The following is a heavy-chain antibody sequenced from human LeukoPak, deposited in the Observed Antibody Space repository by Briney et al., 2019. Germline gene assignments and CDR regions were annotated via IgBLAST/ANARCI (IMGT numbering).Heavy chain of an antibody. J-gene: IGHJ4*02. V-gene: IGHV4-38-2*02. Sequence: PSETLSLTCTVSGYSVSIAYYWAWIRQPPGKGLEWIGSVSHSGSTYYNPSLKSRVTISVDTSKNQFSLKLSSVTAADTAVYYCARGPAPDFYYWGRGTLVTVSS. CDR3: ARGPAPDFYY. CDR2: VSHSGST. CDR1: GYSVSIAYY. D-gene: IGHD2-15*01.